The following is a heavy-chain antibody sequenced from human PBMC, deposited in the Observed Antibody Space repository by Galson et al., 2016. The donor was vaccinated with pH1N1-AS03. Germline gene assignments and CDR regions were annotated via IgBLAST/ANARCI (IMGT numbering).Heavy chain of an antibody. J-gene: IGHJ3*02. CDR1: GYTFTSYD. D-gene: IGHD1-1*01. CDR3: GGGTSDAFDI. V-gene: IGHV1-8*01. Sequence: SVKVSCKASGYTFTSYDINWVRQATGQGLEWMGWMNPNSGSTGYAQKFQGRVTMTRNTSISTAYMELSSLRSDDTAVYYCGGGTSDAFDIWGQGTMVIVSS. CDR2: MNPNSGST.